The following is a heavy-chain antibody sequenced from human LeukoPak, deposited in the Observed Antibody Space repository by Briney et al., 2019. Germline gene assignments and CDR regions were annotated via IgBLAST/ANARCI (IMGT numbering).Heavy chain of an antibody. Sequence: GGSLRLSCAASGFTFNNYGMHWVRQAPGKGLEWVAFIRYDGSDKYYADSVKGRFTISRDNSKNTLYLQMNSLRAEDTAVYHCATLGGIVVVPAAILTRWFDPWGQGTLVTVSS. CDR3: ATLGGIVVVPAAILTRWFDP. J-gene: IGHJ5*02. CDR1: GFTFNNYG. V-gene: IGHV3-30*02. D-gene: IGHD2-2*01. CDR2: IRYDGSDK.